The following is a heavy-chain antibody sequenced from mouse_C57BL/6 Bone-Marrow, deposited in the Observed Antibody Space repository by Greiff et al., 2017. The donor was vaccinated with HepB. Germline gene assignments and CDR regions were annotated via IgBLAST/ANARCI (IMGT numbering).Heavy chain of an antibody. CDR2: IYPGSGST. CDR1: GYTFTSYW. V-gene: IGHV1-55*01. J-gene: IGHJ2*01. Sequence: VQLQQSGAELVKPGASVKMSCKASGYTFTSYWITWVKQRPGQGLEWIGDIYPGSGSTNYNEKFKSKATLTVDTSSSTAYMQLSSLTSEDSAVYYCARSGITTVVGYFDYWGQGTTLTVSS. D-gene: IGHD1-1*01. CDR3: ARSGITTVVGYFDY.